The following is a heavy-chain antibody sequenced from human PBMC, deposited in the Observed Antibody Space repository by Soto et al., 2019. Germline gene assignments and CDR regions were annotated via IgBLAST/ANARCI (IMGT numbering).Heavy chain of an antibody. Sequence: QVHLVQSGAEVQKPGASVKVSCKASGYPFSNYFIHWVRQAPGQGLEWMGVLNPAGGSTNYAQKLQGRVTMTRDPSTGTVYRELSSLKSDDTAVYYCARYGSSFSFYYHGMDVWGQGTTVTVSS. J-gene: IGHJ6*02. CDR2: LNPAGGST. V-gene: IGHV1-46*01. D-gene: IGHD6-19*01. CDR3: ARYGSSFSFYYHGMDV. CDR1: GYPFSNYF.